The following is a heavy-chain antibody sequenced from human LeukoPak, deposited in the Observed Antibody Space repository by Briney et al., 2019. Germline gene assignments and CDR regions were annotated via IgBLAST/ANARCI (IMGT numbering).Heavy chain of an antibody. J-gene: IGHJ4*02. CDR1: GLTFSNYE. Sequence: GGSLRLSCAASGLTFSNYEMNWVRQAPGKGLEWVSFISGSGRRIYYADSVKGRFTISRDNAKNSLYLQMNNLRVEDTAVYYCAKDQGRGGFGLDCWGQGTLVTVSS. CDR3: AKDQGRGGFGLDC. D-gene: IGHD3-16*01. V-gene: IGHV3-48*03. CDR2: ISGSGRRI.